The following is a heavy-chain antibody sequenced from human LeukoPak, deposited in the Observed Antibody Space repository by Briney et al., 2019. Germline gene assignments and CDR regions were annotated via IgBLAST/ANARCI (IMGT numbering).Heavy chain of an antibody. Sequence: PSETLSLTCTVSGGSISSYYWSWIRQPPGKGLEWIGYIYYSGSTNYNPSLKSRVTISVDTSKNQFSLKLSSVTAADTAVYYCARGDILTGYYNYYYMDVWGKGTTVTISS. J-gene: IGHJ6*03. CDR3: ARGDILTGYYNYYYMDV. D-gene: IGHD3-9*01. CDR2: IYYSGST. V-gene: IGHV4-59*01. CDR1: GGSISSYY.